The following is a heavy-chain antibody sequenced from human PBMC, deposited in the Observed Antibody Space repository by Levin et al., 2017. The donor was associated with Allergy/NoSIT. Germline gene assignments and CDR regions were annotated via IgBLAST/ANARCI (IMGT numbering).Heavy chain of an antibody. CDR3: ARVVGDENLIPTGLLALDH. CDR2: IHYNGNT. CDR1: DDSIRNYY. Sequence: SETLSLTCSVSDDSIRNYYWSWIRQPPGKGLEWIGYIHYNGNTNYNPSLESRLTISLDKSNSQFSLRLSSVTAADTAVYYCARVVGDENLIPTGLLALDHWGQGNLVTVSS. D-gene: IGHD1-26*01. V-gene: IGHV4-59*01. J-gene: IGHJ4*02.